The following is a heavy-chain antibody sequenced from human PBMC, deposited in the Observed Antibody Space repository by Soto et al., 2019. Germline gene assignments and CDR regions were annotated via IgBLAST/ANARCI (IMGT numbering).Heavy chain of an antibody. CDR2: ISGSGGST. CDR3: AKDHYGDPNHFDF. J-gene: IGHJ4*02. V-gene: IGHV3-23*01. Sequence: GGSLRLSCAASGFIFSTYAMSWVRQAPGKGLEWVSVISGSGGSTDYADSAKGRFSISRDNSKNTLYLQMNSLRVEDTAVYYCAKDHYGDPNHFDFWAQGTLVTVSS. CDR1: GFIFSTYA. D-gene: IGHD4-17*01.